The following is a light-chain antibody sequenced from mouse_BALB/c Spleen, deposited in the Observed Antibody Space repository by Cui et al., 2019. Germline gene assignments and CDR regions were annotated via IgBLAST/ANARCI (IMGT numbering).Light chain of an antibody. J-gene: IGKJ4*01. Sequence: HIVLTQSPAIMSAPAGEKVTITCSASSSVSYMDWFQQKPGTSPKLWIYSTANLASGVPARFSGSGSGTSYSLTISRMEAEDAATYYCQQRSSYPRFTFGSGTKLEIK. CDR3: QQRSSYPRFT. V-gene: IGKV4-57*01. CDR1: SSVSY. CDR2: STA.